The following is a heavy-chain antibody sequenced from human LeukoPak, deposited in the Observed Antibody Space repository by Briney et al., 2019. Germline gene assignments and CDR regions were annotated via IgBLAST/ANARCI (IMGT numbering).Heavy chain of an antibody. D-gene: IGHD2-2*01. CDR3: ARVESWERSTSNYLDY. CDR1: GYTFTRYY. J-gene: IGHJ4*02. Sequence: ASVKVSCKASGYTFTRYYMHWVRQAPGQGLEWMGIINPTAGRTSYAQKFQGRVTMTRDMSTSTAYMELSSLRSEDTAVYYCARVESWERSTSNYLDYWGQGTLVTVSS. V-gene: IGHV1-46*01. CDR2: INPTAGRT.